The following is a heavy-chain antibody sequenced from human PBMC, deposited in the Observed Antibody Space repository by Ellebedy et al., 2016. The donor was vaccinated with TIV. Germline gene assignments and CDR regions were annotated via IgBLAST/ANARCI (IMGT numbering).Heavy chain of an antibody. V-gene: IGHV3-48*02. CDR1: GFSFSNYA. CDR2: IPYNTDPI. CDR3: ARGGGERLRYAFDI. D-gene: IGHD1-26*01. Sequence: GESLKISCVASGFSFSNYAMAWVRQGPGKGLEWISYIPYNTDPIHYADFVKGRFTISRDNAKNSLYLQMNSLRDEDTAVYYCARGGGERLRYAFDIWGHGTLVTVSS. J-gene: IGHJ3*02.